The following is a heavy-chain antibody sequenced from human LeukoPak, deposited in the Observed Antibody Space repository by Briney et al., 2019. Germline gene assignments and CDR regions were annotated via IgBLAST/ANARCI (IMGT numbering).Heavy chain of an antibody. D-gene: IGHD2-2*01. CDR1: GGSFSGYY. Sequence: SETLSLTCAVYGGSFSGYYWSWIRQPPGKGLEWIGEINHSGSTNYNPSLKSRVTISVDTSKNQFSLKLSSVTAADTAVYYCARRVVVPAAMPLYNWFDPWGQGTLVTVSS. CDR3: ARRVVVPAAMPLYNWFDP. CDR2: INHSGST. V-gene: IGHV4-34*01. J-gene: IGHJ5*02.